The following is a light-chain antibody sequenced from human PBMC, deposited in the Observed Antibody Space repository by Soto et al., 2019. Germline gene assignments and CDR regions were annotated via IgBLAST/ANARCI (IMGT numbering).Light chain of an antibody. CDR2: RNH. Sequence: PVLTQSPSASATPGQRVTISCSGSGSNIGTYAVNWYQQLPGTAPTLLIFRNHQRPSGVPDRFSGSKSGTSASLAISGPQSEDEADYYCAAWDDSLRAVVFGGGTKLTVL. V-gene: IGLV1-44*01. CDR3: AAWDDSLRAVV. J-gene: IGLJ2*01. CDR1: GSNIGTYA.